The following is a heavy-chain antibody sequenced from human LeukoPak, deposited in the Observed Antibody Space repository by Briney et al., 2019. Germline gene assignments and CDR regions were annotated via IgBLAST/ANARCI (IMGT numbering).Heavy chain of an antibody. V-gene: IGHV3-23*01. D-gene: IGHD3-10*01. CDR3: AKVEGAVYISRGWFDS. J-gene: IGHJ5*01. CDR2: ISGTGSGT. CDR1: GFTFSSYW. Sequence: GGSLRLSCAASGFTFSSYWMYWVRQPPGKGLKWVSGISGTGSGTYYADSVKGRFTISRDNSKNILYLQMNSLRAEDTAVYYCAKVEGAVYISRGWFDSWSQGTLVTVSS.